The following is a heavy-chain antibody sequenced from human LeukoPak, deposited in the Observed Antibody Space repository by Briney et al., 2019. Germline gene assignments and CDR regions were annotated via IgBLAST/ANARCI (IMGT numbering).Heavy chain of an antibody. D-gene: IGHD2-15*01. J-gene: IGHJ5*02. CDR1: GGTFSNYA. V-gene: IGHV1-69*04. CDR3: ARDGRGGRENWFDP. Sequence: SVKVSCKASGGTFSNYAFSWVRQAPGQGLEWMGRILPKFGITNSAQKFQDRVRITADKYTNTVYMELSSLRSGDTAVYYCARDGRGGRENWFDPWGQGVLVTVSS. CDR2: ILPKFGIT.